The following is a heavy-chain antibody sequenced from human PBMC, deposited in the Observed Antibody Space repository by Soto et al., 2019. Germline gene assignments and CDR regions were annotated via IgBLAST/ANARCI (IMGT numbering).Heavy chain of an antibody. CDR1: GGSISSSSYY. CDR3: ARDLGAIMVRGATYYYGMDV. CDR2: IYYSGST. Sequence: PSETLSLTCTVSGGSISSSSYYWGWIRQPPGKGLEWIGSIYYSGSTNYNPSLKSRVTISVDTSKNQFSLKLSSVTAADTAVYYCARDLGAIMVRGATYYYGMDVWGQGTTVTSP. J-gene: IGHJ6*02. V-gene: IGHV4-39*07. D-gene: IGHD3-10*01.